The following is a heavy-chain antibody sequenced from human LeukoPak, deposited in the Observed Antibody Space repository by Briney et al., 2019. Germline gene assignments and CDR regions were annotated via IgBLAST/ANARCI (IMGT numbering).Heavy chain of an antibody. Sequence: PSETLSLTCTVSGGSISSSSCYWGWIRQPPGKGLEWIGNIYYSGSTYYNPSLESRITMPLYTSKNQFSLKLSSVTAADTAVYYCARDENGYVWGSFRAWGQGTLVTVSS. CDR1: GGSISSSSCY. CDR3: ARDENGYVWGSFRA. V-gene: IGHV4-39*07. D-gene: IGHD3-16*02. J-gene: IGHJ5*02. CDR2: IYYSGST.